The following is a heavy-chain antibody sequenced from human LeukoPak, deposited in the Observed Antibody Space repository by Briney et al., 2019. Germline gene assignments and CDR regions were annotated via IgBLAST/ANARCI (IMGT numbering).Heavy chain of an antibody. D-gene: IGHD6-19*01. CDR1: GTTISNYY. CDR2: VHYSGNI. Sequence: PLETLSLTCTVSGTTISNYYWSWIRQPPGKGLEWIGYVHYSGNINYNPSLKSRVTISIDTSNNQFSLKLNSVTAADTAVYYCALDTSGWSDDSFDIWGPGTTVTVS. V-gene: IGHV4-59*03. CDR3: ALDTSGWSDDSFDI. J-gene: IGHJ3*02.